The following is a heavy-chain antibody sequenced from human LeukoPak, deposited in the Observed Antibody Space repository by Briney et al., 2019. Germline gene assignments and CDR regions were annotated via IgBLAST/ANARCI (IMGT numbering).Heavy chain of an antibody. J-gene: IGHJ4*02. CDR1: GFTFGSYA. V-gene: IGHV3-23*01. D-gene: IGHD6-13*01. CDR2: ISGSGGST. Sequence: GGSLRLSCAASGFTFGSYAMSWVRQAPGKGLEWVSAISGSGGSTYYADSVKGRFTISRDNSKNTLYLQMNSLRAEDTAVYYCAKDSSSWTQPNDYWGQGTLVTVSS. CDR3: AKDSSSWTQPNDY.